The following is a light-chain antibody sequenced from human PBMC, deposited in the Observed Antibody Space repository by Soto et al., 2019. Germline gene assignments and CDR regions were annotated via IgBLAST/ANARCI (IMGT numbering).Light chain of an antibody. J-gene: IGKJ4*01. V-gene: IGKV3-11*01. CDR1: QNIGTS. CDR2: DAS. CDR3: QQYNNWVP. Sequence: LLKSPATVSLSTSENAARSLRAGQNIGTSLVWSQQKPGQSPRLLIYDASHRATGVPARFSGSGSGTDFALTISCLQSEDFAVYISQQYNNWVPCGGGTKVDI.